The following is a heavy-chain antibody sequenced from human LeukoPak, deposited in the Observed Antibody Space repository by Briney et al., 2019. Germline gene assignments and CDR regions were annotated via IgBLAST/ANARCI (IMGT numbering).Heavy chain of an antibody. Sequence: GGSLRLSCAASGFTVSSNYMSWIRQAPGKGREWVSIFHSGGYTYYADSVKGRFTISRDNYKNTLYLQMNSLRAEDTAVYYCARGEYYYYYYMDVWGRGTTVTVSS. CDR2: FHSGGYT. CDR1: GFTVSSNY. V-gene: IGHV3-66*02. J-gene: IGHJ6*03. D-gene: IGHD3-10*01. CDR3: ARGEYYYYYYMDV.